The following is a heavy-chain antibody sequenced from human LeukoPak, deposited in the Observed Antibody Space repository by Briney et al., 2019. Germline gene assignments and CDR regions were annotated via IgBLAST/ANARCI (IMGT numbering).Heavy chain of an antibody. D-gene: IGHD3-22*01. Sequence: GGSLRLSCAASGFTFSSYAMCWVRQAPGKGLEWVPAISGSGGSTYYVDSVKGRFTISRDNSKNTLYLQMNSLRAEDTAVYYCAKDLDSSGNFWGTDAFDIWGQGTMVTVSS. CDR1: GFTFSSYA. J-gene: IGHJ3*02. V-gene: IGHV3-23*01. CDR3: AKDLDSSGNFWGTDAFDI. CDR2: ISGSGGST.